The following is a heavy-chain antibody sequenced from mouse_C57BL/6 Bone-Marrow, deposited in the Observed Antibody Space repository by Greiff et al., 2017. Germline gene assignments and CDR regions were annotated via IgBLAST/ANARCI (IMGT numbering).Heavy chain of an antibody. J-gene: IGHJ2*01. CDR2: IHPNSGST. D-gene: IGHD1-1*01. CDR3: ARHYGSSDNY. V-gene: IGHV1-64*01. CDR1: GYTFTSYW. Sequence: QVQLQQPGAELVKPGASVKLSCKASGYTFTSYWLHWVKQRPGQGLEWIGMIHPNSGSTNYNEKFKSKATLTVDKSSSTAYMQLSSLTSEDSAVYYCARHYGSSDNYWGQGTTLTVSS.